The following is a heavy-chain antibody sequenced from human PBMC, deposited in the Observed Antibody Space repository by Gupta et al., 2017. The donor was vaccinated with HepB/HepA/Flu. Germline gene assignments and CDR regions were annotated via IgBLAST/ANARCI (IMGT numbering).Heavy chain of an antibody. CDR2: IFHTENI. CDR1: GDSVNSNTYY. V-gene: IGHV4-39*01. J-gene: IGHJ5*02. Sequence: HLQLQESCPGRVKPAETLSLTCIVSGDSVNSNTYYWSWIRQTPGKGLEWIGTIFHTENIYYNPYLKRRITRYVDTYRNQVLLQMTYVTAADTAVEYCGSDYAWGDDFASWGLGTLVTVSS. CDR3: GSDYAWGDDFAS. D-gene: IGHD2-21*02.